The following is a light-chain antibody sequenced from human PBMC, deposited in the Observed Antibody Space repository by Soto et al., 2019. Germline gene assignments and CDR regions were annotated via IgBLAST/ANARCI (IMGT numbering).Light chain of an antibody. CDR1: TSNLGAGYD. Sequence: QSVLTQPASVSGAPGQTVSISCTGTTSNLGAGYDAHWYQHLPGAAPILLIFDNTNRPSGVPDRFSGSKSGTSASLAISGLQSEDEADYYCQSYDNSLRAYVFGPGTQLTVL. V-gene: IGLV1-40*01. CDR2: DNT. J-gene: IGLJ1*01. CDR3: QSYDNSLRAYV.